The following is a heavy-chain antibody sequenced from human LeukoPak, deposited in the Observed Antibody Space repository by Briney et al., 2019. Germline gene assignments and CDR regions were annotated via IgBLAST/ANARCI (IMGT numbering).Heavy chain of an antibody. V-gene: IGHV1-69*06. D-gene: IGHD2-15*01. CDR3: ARLGYCSGGSCYPYYYYYMDV. J-gene: IGHJ6*03. Sequence: ASVKVSCKASGGTFITFAMSWVRQAPGQRVEWMGGIIPIFGTANYAQKFQGRVTSTADKSTSTAYMELSSLRSEDTAVYYCARLGYCSGGSCYPYYYYYMDVWGKGTTVTVSS. CDR1: GGTFITFA. CDR2: IIPIFGTA.